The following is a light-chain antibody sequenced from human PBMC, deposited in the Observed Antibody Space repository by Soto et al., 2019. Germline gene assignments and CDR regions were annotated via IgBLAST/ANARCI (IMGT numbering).Light chain of an antibody. CDR1: QNISNY. Sequence: DIQMTQSPSSLSASLEDRVTITCQASQNISNYLNWYQQKPGKAPKLLIYDASNLETGVPSRFSGSGSGTDFTFTISSLQPEDIATYYCLQYRNLPLTFGGGTKVEIK. CDR3: LQYRNLPLT. J-gene: IGKJ4*01. CDR2: DAS. V-gene: IGKV1-33*01.